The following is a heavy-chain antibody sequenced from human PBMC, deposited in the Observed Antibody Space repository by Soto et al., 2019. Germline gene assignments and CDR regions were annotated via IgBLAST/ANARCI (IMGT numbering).Heavy chain of an antibody. J-gene: IGHJ6*04. CDR2: ISWDGGRT. D-gene: IGHD2-2*02. V-gene: IGHV3-43D*04. CDR3: AKDVCSGSTNNCYTSLDF. CDR1: GFTFDDYA. Sequence: GGSLRVSCAAFGFTFDDYAMHWVRQAPRKGLEWVSLISWDGGRTYYADSVRGRFIVSRDSSKNSLYLQMSSLRVEDTALYYCAKDVCSGSTNNCYTSLDFWGKGATVNVSS.